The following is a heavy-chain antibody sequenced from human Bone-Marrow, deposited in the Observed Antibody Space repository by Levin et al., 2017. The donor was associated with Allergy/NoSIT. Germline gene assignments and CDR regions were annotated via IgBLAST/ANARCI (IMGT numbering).Heavy chain of an antibody. V-gene: IGHV4-61*02. CDR2: IYTSGST. Sequence: ASETLSLTCTVSGGSISSGSYYWSWIRQPAGKGLEWIGRIYTSGSTNYNPSLKSRVTISVDTSKNQFSLKLSSVTAADTAVYYCARGDRNDAFDSWGQGTMVTVSS. CDR3: ARGDRNDAFDS. J-gene: IGHJ3*02. D-gene: IGHD3-22*01. CDR1: GGSISSGSYY.